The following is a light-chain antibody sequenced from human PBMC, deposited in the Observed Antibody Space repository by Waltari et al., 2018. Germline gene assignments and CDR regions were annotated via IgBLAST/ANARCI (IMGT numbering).Light chain of an antibody. Sequence: IVLTQSPGTLSLSPGERATLSYRASQTFSSDDFLAWYQQKPGQAPRLLIYETSIRATGIPDRFSGSGSATDFTLTISRLEPEDFAVYYCQQYGSAYTFGQGTKLEIK. CDR3: QQYGSAYT. CDR2: ETS. J-gene: IGKJ2*01. CDR1: QTFSSDD. V-gene: IGKV3-20*01.